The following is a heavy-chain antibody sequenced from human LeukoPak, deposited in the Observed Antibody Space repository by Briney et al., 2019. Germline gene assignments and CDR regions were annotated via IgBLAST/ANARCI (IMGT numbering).Heavy chain of an antibody. CDR1: GGSFNGYY. Sequence: SETLSLTCAVYGGSFNGYYWSWIRQPPGKGLEWIGEINHSGSTNYSPSLKSRVTLSVDTSKNQLSLRLSSVTAADTAVYYCARPRGWAIPDSSGYYYGNPVDYWGQGTLVTVSS. CDR3: ARPRGWAIPDSSGYYYGNPVDY. D-gene: IGHD3-22*01. CDR2: INHSGST. J-gene: IGHJ4*02. V-gene: IGHV4-34*01.